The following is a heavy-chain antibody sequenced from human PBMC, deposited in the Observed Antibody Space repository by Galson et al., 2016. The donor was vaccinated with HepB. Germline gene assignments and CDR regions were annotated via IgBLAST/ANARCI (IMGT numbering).Heavy chain of an antibody. D-gene: IGHD3-22*01. CDR1: GYSFTSYG. J-gene: IGHJ4*02. CDR3: ARGRLDYSDSTGYYPQPLDY. V-gene: IGHV1-18*01. Sequence: SVKVSCKASGYSFTSYGINWVRQAPGQGLEWMGWISAYNANTKYAQKFQGRVTMTTDTSTSTAYMELRSLRSDDTAVYYCARGRLDYSDSTGYYPQPLDYWGQGSLVTVSS. CDR2: ISAYNANT.